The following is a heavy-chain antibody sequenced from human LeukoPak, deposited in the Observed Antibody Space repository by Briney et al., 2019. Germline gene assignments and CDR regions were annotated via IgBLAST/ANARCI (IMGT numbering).Heavy chain of an antibody. V-gene: IGHV4-4*02. CDR3: ARRIPLTINWFDP. CDR1: GGSISSNNW. Sequence: SETLSLTCAVSGGSISSNNWWSWVRQPPGKGLEWIGEIFHSGSTNYNPSLKSRVTISVDTSKNQFSLKLSSVTAADTAVYYCARRIPLTINWFDPWGQGTLVTVSS. J-gene: IGHJ5*02. CDR2: IFHSGST. D-gene: IGHD2-21*01.